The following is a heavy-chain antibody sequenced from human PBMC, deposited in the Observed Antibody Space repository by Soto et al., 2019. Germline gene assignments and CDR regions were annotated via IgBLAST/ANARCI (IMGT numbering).Heavy chain of an antibody. CDR1: GYTFTSYY. CDR2: INPSGGKT. J-gene: IGHJ4*02. V-gene: IGHV1-46*01. D-gene: IGHD2-8*01. Sequence: QVQLVQSGAEVKKPGASVKVSCKASGYTFTSYYMHWVRQAPGQGLEWMGIINPSGGKTSYAQKFQGRVTVTRDTSTSTVYMELSSLRSEDTAVYYCMVYAARDIDYWGQGTLVTVSS. CDR3: MVYAARDIDY.